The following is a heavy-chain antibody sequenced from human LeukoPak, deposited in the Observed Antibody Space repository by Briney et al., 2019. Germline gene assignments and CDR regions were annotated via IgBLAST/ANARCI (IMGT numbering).Heavy chain of an antibody. Sequence: PGGSLRLSCAASGFTFSSYAMSWVRQAPGKGLEWVSAISGSGGSTYYADSVRGRFTISRDNSGSTLCLQMNSPRADDTAVYYCAKGGSTAWTAVDYWGQGTLVTVSS. D-gene: IGHD2-2*01. CDR1: GFTFSSYA. CDR3: AKGGSTAWTAVDY. J-gene: IGHJ4*02. CDR2: ISGSGGST. V-gene: IGHV3-23*01.